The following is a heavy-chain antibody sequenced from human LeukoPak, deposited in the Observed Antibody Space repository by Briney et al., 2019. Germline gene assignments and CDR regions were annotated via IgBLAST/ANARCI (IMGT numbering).Heavy chain of an antibody. CDR3: ARDGGHSTDFDY. D-gene: IGHD2/OR15-2a*01. CDR2: IKQDGSER. CDR1: GFIFSRHW. V-gene: IGHV3-7*01. Sequence: GGSLRLSCEASGFIFSRHWMSWVRQAPGKGPEWVANIKQDGSERYYVGSVKGRFTISRDNAKNLFYLQMNSLRAEDTALYYCARDGGHSTDFDYWGQGTLVTVSS. J-gene: IGHJ4*02.